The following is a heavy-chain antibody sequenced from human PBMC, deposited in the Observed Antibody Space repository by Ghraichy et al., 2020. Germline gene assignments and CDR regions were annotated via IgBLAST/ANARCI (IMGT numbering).Heavy chain of an antibody. CDR1: GGSFSGYY. CDR3: ARGRIVVVTAIWYFDL. V-gene: IGHV4-34*01. J-gene: IGHJ2*01. D-gene: IGHD2-21*02. Sequence: SETLSLTCAVYGGSFSGYYWSWIRQPPGKGLEWIGEINHSGSTNYNPSLKSRVTISVDTSKNQFSLKLSSVTAADTAVYYCARGRIVVVTAIWYFDLWGRGTLVTVSS. CDR2: INHSGST.